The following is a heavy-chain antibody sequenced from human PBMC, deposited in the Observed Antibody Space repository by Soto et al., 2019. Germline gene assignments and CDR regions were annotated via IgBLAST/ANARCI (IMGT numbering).Heavy chain of an antibody. V-gene: IGHV4-61*01. D-gene: IGHD1-26*01. CDR2: ISYTGDT. CDR1: GDSVSTDRYF. CDR3: ARIVVGATVDL. J-gene: IGHJ5*02. Sequence: KPSETLSLTCSVSGDSVSTDRYFWTWIRQPPGKGLEWIAYISYTGDTNYNPSLKSRVTISIDTSRNQFSLTLTSVTAADTAVYFCARIVVGATVDLWGQGPLVTVSS.